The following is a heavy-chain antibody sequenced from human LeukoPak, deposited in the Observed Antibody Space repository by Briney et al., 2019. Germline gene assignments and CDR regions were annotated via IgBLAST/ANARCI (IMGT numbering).Heavy chain of an antibody. V-gene: IGHV4-34*01. J-gene: IGHJ4*02. CDR3: ARAVGVYSSSWYVDY. D-gene: IGHD6-13*01. Sequence: SETLSLTCAVYGGSFSGYYWSWIRQPPGKGLEWIGEISHSGSTNYNPSLKSRVTISVDTSKNQFSLKLSSVTAADTAVYYCARAVGVYSSSWYVDYWGQGTLVTVSS. CDR1: GGSFSGYY. CDR2: ISHSGST.